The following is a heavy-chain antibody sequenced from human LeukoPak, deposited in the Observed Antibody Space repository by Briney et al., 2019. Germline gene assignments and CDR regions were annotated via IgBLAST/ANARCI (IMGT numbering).Heavy chain of an antibody. CDR3: ARSCPYYYGSGSYFGWFDP. CDR2: IYYSGST. Sequence: PSETLSLTCTVSGGSISSSSYYWGWIRQPPGKGLEWIGSIYYSGSTYYNPSLKSRVTISVDTSKNQFSLKLSSVTAADTAVYYCARSCPYYYGSGSYFGWFDPWGQGTLVTVSS. CDR1: GGSISSSSYY. D-gene: IGHD3-10*01. J-gene: IGHJ5*02. V-gene: IGHV4-39*01.